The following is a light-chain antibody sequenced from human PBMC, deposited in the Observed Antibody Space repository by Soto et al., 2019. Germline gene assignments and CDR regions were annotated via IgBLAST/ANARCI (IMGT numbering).Light chain of an antibody. Sequence: NFMLTQPHSVSESPGKTVTISCTRSSGSIATNYVQWYQQRPGSAPTTVIYEDNQRPSGVPDRFSGSIDSSSNSASLTISGLRTEDEAEYYCQSDDGSPVFGGGTKVTVL. CDR2: EDN. CDR1: SGSIATNY. J-gene: IGLJ2*01. V-gene: IGLV6-57*04. CDR3: QSDDGSPV.